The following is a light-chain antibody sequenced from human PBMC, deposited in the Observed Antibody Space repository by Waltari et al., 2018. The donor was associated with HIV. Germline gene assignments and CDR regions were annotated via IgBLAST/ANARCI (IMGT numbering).Light chain of an antibody. CDR1: RSHIGNDN. Sequence: QSFLTQPPSASGTPGQTVPLSCPGTRSHIGNDNVNWSQQLPGMTPKLLIYNNFLRPSGVPDRFAASESGTSASLTISGLRSADEADYYCVGWDSSLSAYVFGAGTKVAVL. V-gene: IGLV1-47*02. J-gene: IGLJ1*01. CDR3: VGWDSSLSAYV. CDR2: NNF.